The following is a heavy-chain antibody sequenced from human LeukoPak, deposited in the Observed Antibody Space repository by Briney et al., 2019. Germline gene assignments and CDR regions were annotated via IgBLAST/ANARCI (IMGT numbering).Heavy chain of an antibody. V-gene: IGHV4-59*08. CDR3: ARHPGGYSYGFLDY. J-gene: IGHJ4*02. D-gene: IGHD5-18*01. CDR2: IYYSGST. Sequence: PSETLSLTCTVSGGSISSYYWSWIRQPPAKGLERIGYIYYSGSTNYNPSLKSRVTISVDTSKNQFSLKLSSVTAADTAVYYCARHPGGYSYGFLDYWGQGTLVTVSS. CDR1: GGSISSYY.